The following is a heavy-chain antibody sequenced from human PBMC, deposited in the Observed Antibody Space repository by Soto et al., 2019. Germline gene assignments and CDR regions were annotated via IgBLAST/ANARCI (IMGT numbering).Heavy chain of an antibody. CDR3: ARDWVEYCGGDCYYFDY. J-gene: IGHJ4*02. CDR2: ISGSGGST. D-gene: IGHD2-21*02. CDR1: GFTFSSYA. V-gene: IGHV3-23*01. Sequence: GGSLRLSCAASGFTFSSYAMSWVRQAPGKGLEWVSAISGSGGSTYYADYVKGRFTISRDNSKNTLYLQMNSLRAEDTAVYYCARDWVEYCGGDCYYFDYWGQGTLVTVSS.